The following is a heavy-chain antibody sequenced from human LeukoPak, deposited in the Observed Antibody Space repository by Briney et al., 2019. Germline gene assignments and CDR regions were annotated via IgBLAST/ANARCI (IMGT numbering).Heavy chain of an antibody. CDR2: IYYSGST. CDR3: ARLQREWLALFDY. CDR1: GGSISSYY. J-gene: IGHJ4*02. V-gene: IGHV4-59*01. D-gene: IGHD6-19*01. Sequence: SETLSLTCTVSGGSISSYYWSWIRQPPGKGLEWIGYIYYSGSTNSNPSLKSRVTISVDTSKNQFSLKLSCVTAADTAVYYCARLQREWLALFDYWGQGTLVTVSS.